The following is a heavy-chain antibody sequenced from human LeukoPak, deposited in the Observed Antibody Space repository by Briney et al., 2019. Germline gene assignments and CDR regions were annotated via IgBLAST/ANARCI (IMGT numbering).Heavy chain of an antibody. CDR2: IRYDGSNK. Sequence: GVSLRLSCAASGFTFSSYGMHWVRQAPGKGLEWVAFIRYDGSNKYYADSVKGRFTISRDNSKNTLYLQMNSLRAEDTAVYYCAKPASSSWGLFDYWGQGTLVTVSS. D-gene: IGHD6-13*01. V-gene: IGHV3-30*02. CDR3: AKPASSSWGLFDY. CDR1: GFTFSSYG. J-gene: IGHJ4*02.